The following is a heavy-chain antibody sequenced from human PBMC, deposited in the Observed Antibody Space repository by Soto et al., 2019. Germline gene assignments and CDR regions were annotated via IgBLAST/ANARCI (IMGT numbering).Heavy chain of an antibody. Sequence: SETLSLTCSVSGGSLSGFPWIWIRQPPGKGLEWVGYIYHTGRSNHNPSLKSRLTISLDMSRNQFSLQLTSVTAADTALYYCARVSNEYGGNGAFDYWGLGTLVTVSS. D-gene: IGHD4-17*01. CDR2: IYHTGRS. V-gene: IGHV4-59*01. CDR3: ARVSNEYGGNGAFDY. CDR1: GGSLSGFP. J-gene: IGHJ4*02.